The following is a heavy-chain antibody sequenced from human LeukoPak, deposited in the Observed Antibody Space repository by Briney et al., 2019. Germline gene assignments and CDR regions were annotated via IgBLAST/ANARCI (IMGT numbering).Heavy chain of an antibody. V-gene: IGHV3-30*18. CDR2: ISYDGSNK. CDR3: AKDPLGLIEWIGGPYYFDY. D-gene: IGHD3-3*01. J-gene: IGHJ4*02. CDR1: GFTFSSYG. Sequence: GGSLRLSCAASGFTFSSYGMHWVRQAPGKGLEWVAVISYDGSNKYYADSVKGRFTISRDNSKNTLYLQMNSLRAEDTAVYYCAKDPLGLIEWIGGPYYFDYWGQGTLVTVSS.